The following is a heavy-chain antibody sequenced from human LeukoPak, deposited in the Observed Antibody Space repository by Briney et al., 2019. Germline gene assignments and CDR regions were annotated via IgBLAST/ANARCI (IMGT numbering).Heavy chain of an antibody. CDR1: GYSFSGNY. V-gene: IGHV1-2*02. Sequence: ASVKVSCKASGYSFSGNYMHWVRQAPGQGLEWMAWINPNSGDTNYAQKFQGRVTVTRDTSISTAYMELNRLRYDDKAIYYCARAREVTGLTPWGQGTLVTVSS. CDR3: ARAREVTGLTP. CDR2: INPNSGDT. D-gene: IGHD3-9*01. J-gene: IGHJ5*02.